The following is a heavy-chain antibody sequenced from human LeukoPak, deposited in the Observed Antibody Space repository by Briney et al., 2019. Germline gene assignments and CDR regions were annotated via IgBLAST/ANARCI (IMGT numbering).Heavy chain of an antibody. J-gene: IGHJ4*02. CDR1: GFTFSTYG. V-gene: IGHV3-33*01. Sequence: PGGSLRLSCAASGFTFSTYGMHWVRQAPGKGLEWVAVMWSDRITKYFGDSVKGRFTISRDNAKNSLYMQMNRLRDEDTAVYYCARGTRSYFDYWGQGTLVTVSS. D-gene: IGHD3-10*01. CDR2: MWSDRITK. CDR3: ARGTRSYFDY.